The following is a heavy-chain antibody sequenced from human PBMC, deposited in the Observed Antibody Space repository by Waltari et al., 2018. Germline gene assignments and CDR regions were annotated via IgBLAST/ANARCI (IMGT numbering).Heavy chain of an antibody. CDR3: AGSVRAGADAFDV. CDR2: ISQIATNT. Sequence: EEQLVESGGGLVQPGGSLRLSCVASGFTFSACPLSWVRQAPGKGLEWVSGISQIATNTAYADSVKGRFTVSRDNSKNTVYLQMNRLADDDTAIYFCAGSVRAGADAFDVWGQGTVVTVSS. CDR1: GFTFSACP. V-gene: IGHV3-23*04. D-gene: IGHD6-19*01. J-gene: IGHJ3*01.